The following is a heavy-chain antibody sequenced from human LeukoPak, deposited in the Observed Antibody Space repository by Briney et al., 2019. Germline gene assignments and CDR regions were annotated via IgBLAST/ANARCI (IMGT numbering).Heavy chain of an antibody. CDR2: ISSSSSYI. V-gene: IGHV3-21*04. J-gene: IGHJ6*02. CDR1: GFTFSSYS. CDR3: AKGRIAVAHYYGMDV. D-gene: IGHD6-19*01. Sequence: PGGSLRLSCAASGFTFSSYSMHWVRQAPGKGLEWVSSISSSSSYIYYADSVKGRFTISRDNSKNTVDLQMNSLRAEDTAIYYCAKGRIAVAHYYGMDVWGQGTTVTVSS.